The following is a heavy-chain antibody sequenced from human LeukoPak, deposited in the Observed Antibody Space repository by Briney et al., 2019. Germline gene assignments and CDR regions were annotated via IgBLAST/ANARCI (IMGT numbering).Heavy chain of an antibody. D-gene: IGHD3-9*01. CDR3: ARHDSASYDILTGYSYYYYGMDV. CDR2: IYPGDSDT. CDR1: GYSFTSYW. V-gene: IGHV5-51*01. J-gene: IGHJ6*02. Sequence: GESLKISCKGSGYSFTSYWIGWVRQMPGKGLEWMGIIYPGDSDTRYSPSFQGQVTISADKSISTAYLQWSSLKASDTAMYYCARHDSASYDILTGYSYYYYGMDVWGQGTTVTVSS.